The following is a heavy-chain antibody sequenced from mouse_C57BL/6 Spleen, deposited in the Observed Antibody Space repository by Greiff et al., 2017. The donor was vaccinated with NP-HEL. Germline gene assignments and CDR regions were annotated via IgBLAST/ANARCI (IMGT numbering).Heavy chain of an antibody. V-gene: IGHV2-2*01. CDR1: GFSLTSYG. CDR2: IWSGGST. D-gene: IGHD1-1*01. J-gene: IGHJ3*01. CDR3: ARGDYYGSAAY. Sequence: VKVVESGPGLVQPSQSLSITCTVSGFSLTSYGVHWVRQSPGKGLEWLGVIWSGGSTDYNAAFISRLSISKDNSKSQVFFKMNSLQADDTAIYYCARGDYYGSAAYWGQGTLVTVSA.